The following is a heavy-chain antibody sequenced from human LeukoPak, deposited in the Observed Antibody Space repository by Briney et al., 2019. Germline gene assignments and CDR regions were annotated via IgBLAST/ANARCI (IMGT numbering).Heavy chain of an antibody. V-gene: IGHV4-39*02. CDR3: AREDRSGYYYTNAFDI. Sequence: SETLSLTCTVSGGSISSSSYYWGWIRQPPGKGLEWIGSIYYSGSTYYNPSLKSRVTISVDTSKNQFSLKLSSVTAADTAVYYCAREDRSGYYYTNAFDIWGQGTMVTVSS. CDR2: IYYSGST. J-gene: IGHJ3*02. CDR1: GGSISSSSYY. D-gene: IGHD3-22*01.